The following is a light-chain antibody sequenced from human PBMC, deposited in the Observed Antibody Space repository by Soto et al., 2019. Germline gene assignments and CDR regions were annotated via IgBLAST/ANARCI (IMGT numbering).Light chain of an antibody. V-gene: IGKV3-20*01. J-gene: IGKJ1*01. CDR2: GAS. CDR1: QSVSSN. Sequence: EIMMTQSPATLSVSPRERATLSCRASQSVSSNLAWYQQRPGQAPRLLIYGASSRATGIPDRFSGRGSGTDFTLTISRLEPGDFAVYYCHQYGDSPWTFGQGTKVDIK. CDR3: HQYGDSPWT.